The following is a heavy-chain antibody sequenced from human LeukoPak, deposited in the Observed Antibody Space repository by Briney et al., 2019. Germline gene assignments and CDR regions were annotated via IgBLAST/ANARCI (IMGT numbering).Heavy chain of an antibody. D-gene: IGHD3-16*01. J-gene: IGHJ4*02. CDR3: SRQFGGVTDY. CDR1: EFTFSSYG. CDR2: IRYDGSNK. Sequence: PGGSLRLSCAASEFTFSSYGMHWVRQAPGKGLEWVAFIRYDGSNKYYADSVKGRFTISRDDSKNTAYLQMNSLKTEDTAVYYCSRQFGGVTDYWGQGTLVTVSS. V-gene: IGHV3-30*02.